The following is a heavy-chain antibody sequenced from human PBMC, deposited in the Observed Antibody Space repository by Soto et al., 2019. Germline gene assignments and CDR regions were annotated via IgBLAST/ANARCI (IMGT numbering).Heavy chain of an antibody. V-gene: IGHV3-48*03. CDR1: GFTFSSYE. CDR3: ARDLGIAGDWFDP. Sequence: GGSLRLSCAASGFTFSSYEMNWVRQAPGKGLEWVSYISASGRTISYADSVKGRFTVSRDNAKNSLYLQMNSLRAEDTAVYYCARDLGIAGDWFDPWGQGTLVTVSS. J-gene: IGHJ5*02. D-gene: IGHD2-15*01. CDR2: ISASGRTI.